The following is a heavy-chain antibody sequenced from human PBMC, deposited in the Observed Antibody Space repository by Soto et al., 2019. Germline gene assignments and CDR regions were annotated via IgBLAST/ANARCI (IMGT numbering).Heavy chain of an antibody. CDR3: ARTYFGSGSYSY. J-gene: IGHJ1*01. CDR1: GGSISGTNEY. D-gene: IGHD3-10*01. Sequence: QLQLQESGPGLVEPSETLSLTCTVSGGSISGTNEYWGWIRQPPGKGLEWIASIHYDGRTYYTPSLQRRLTISADTSKNHFSLKLSSVTAADTAVYYCARTYFGSGSYSYWGQGTLVIVSS. V-gene: IGHV4-39*02. CDR2: IHYDGRT.